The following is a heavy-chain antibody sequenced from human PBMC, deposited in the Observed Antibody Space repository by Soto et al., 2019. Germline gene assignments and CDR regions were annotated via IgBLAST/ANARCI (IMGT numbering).Heavy chain of an antibody. J-gene: IGHJ4*02. CDR2: ISAYNGNT. D-gene: IGHD3-22*01. CDR1: GYTFTSYG. CDR3: ASDYDSSGYYYLAY. Sequence: ASVKVSCKTSGYTFTSYGISWVRQAPGQGLEWMGWISAYNGNTNYAQKLQGRVTITTDASTSTAYMELSSLRSEDTAVYYCASDYDSSGYYYLAYWGQGTLVTVSS. V-gene: IGHV1-18*01.